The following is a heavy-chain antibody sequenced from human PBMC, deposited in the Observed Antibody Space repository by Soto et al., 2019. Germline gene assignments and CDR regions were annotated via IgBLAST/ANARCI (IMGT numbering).Heavy chain of an antibody. J-gene: IGHJ4*02. V-gene: IGHV3-74*01. CDR1: GFTFSSYW. Sequence: GGSLRLSCAASGFTFSSYWMYWVRQAPGKGLVWVSCINSDGSSAIYADPVKGRFTISRDNAKNTLYLQMNSLRAEDTAVYYCARGTITDYWGQGTLVTVSS. CDR2: INSDGSSA. D-gene: IGHD1-7*01. CDR3: ARGTITDY.